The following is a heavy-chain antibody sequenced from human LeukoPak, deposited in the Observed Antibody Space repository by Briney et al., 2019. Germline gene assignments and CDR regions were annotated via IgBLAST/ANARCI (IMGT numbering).Heavy chain of an antibody. CDR3: AREGGTVTMYDY. V-gene: IGHV3-74*01. Sequence: GGSLRLSCAASGFTFSSYSMNWVRQAPGKGLVWVSRINESGRTTTYADSVKGRFTISRDNAKNTVYLQMNSLRAEDTAVYYCAREGGTVTMYDYWGQGTLVTVSS. D-gene: IGHD4-11*01. CDR1: GFTFSSYS. J-gene: IGHJ4*02. CDR2: INESGRTT.